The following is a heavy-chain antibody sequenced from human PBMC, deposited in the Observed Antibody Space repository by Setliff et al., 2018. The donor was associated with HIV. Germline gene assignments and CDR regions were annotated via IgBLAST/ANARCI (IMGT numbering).Heavy chain of an antibody. CDR2: IHITGNT. CDR3: ARHRDPPGSSWIYYYSYMDV. Sequence: SETLSLTCSVSGGSINRGNYYWTWIRQSAGKGLEWIGHIHITGNTDYNPSLKSRVTISLDTARNQFSLELTSVTATDTAVYYCARHRDPPGSSWIYYYSYMDVWGKGTTVTVSS. D-gene: IGHD6-13*01. CDR1: GGSINRGNYY. V-gene: IGHV4-61*09. J-gene: IGHJ6*03.